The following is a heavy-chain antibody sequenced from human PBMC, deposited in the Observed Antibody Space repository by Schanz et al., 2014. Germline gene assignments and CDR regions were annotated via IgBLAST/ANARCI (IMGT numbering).Heavy chain of an antibody. CDR3: ARGGATRFDY. Sequence: QVQLVESGGGVVQPGGSLRLSCAASGFTFSAFGMHWVGQAPGKGLDWVAFIAYDGSRKYYGDSVRGRFTISRDNAKNSLYLQMNSLRDEDTAVYYCARGGATRFDYWGQGTLVTVSS. V-gene: IGHV3-33*05. CDR2: IAYDGSRK. J-gene: IGHJ4*02. D-gene: IGHD1-26*01. CDR1: GFTFSAFG.